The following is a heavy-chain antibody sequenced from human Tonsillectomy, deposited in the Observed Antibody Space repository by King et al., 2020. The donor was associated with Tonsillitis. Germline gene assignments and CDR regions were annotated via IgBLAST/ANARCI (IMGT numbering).Heavy chain of an antibody. Sequence: QLVQSGAEVKKPGASVKVSCKASGYTFTGYYMHWVRQAPGQGLEWMGWINPNSGGTNYAQKFQGRVTMTRDTSISTAYMELSRLTSDDTAVYYCASVDGSGGRRCYFYGMDVWGQGTTVTVSS. J-gene: IGHJ6*02. CDR2: INPNSGGT. V-gene: IGHV1-2*02. CDR1: GYTFTGYY. CDR3: ASVDGSGGRRCYFYGMDV. D-gene: IGHD2-15*01.